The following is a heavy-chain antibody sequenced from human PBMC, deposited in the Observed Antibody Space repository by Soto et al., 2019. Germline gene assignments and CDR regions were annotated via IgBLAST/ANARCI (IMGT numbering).Heavy chain of an antibody. Sequence: VGSLRLSCAASGFSFSDHYMSWIRQAPREGLEWLLYISSSGGTIYYADSIKGRFTVSRDNAKNSLYLQLNSLRAEDTAVYYCARVVRGRWDFDNWGQGALVNLSS. J-gene: IGHJ4*02. CDR2: ISSSGGTI. V-gene: IGHV3-11*01. CDR1: GFSFSDHY. CDR3: ARVVRGRWDFDN. D-gene: IGHD3-10*01.